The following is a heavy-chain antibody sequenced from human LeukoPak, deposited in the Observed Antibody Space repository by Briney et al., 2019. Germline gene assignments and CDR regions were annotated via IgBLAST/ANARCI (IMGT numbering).Heavy chain of an antibody. Sequence: PSETLSLTCTVSTYSIASGYFWGWIRQSPGKGLEWIATVHHPDITHYNPSPERRVTISMDPSRNHFSLTLKSVTAADTAVYYCAREGGHQLFYPSWTHTGHFDFWGQGIVVTVSS. CDR3: AREGGHQLFYPSWTHTGHFDF. CDR2: VHHPDIT. CDR1: TYSIASGYF. D-gene: IGHD2-8*02. V-gene: IGHV4-38-2*02. J-gene: IGHJ4*02.